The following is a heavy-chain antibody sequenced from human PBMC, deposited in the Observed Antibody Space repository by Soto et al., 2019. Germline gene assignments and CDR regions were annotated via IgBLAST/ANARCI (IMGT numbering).Heavy chain of an antibody. Sequence: GASVKVSCKASGYTFTNYYMHWVRQAPGQGLEWMAMINPSGDSTVYAHNFQGRISVTRDTSTSTVYMELSSLRSEDTAVYYCARGGGWYVWFDLWGQVTLVTVS. CDR2: INPSGDST. V-gene: IGHV1-46*01. CDR1: GYTFTNYY. J-gene: IGHJ5*02. CDR3: ARGGGWYVWFDL. D-gene: IGHD6-19*01.